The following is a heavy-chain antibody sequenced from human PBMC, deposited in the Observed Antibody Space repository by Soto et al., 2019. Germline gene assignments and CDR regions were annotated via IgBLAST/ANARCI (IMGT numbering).Heavy chain of an antibody. CDR2: IYYSGST. CDR3: ARVRPVIWSGLSRYYYYGMDV. CDR1: GGSISSYY. Sequence: PSETLSLTCTVSGGSISSYYWSWIRQPPGKGLEWIGYIYYSGSTNYNPSLKSRVTISVDTSKNQFSLKLSSVTAADTAVYYCARVRPVIWSGLSRYYYYGMDVWGQGTTVT. V-gene: IGHV4-59*01. D-gene: IGHD3-3*01. J-gene: IGHJ6*02.